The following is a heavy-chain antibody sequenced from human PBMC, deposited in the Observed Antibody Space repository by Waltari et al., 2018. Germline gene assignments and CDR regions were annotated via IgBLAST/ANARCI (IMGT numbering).Heavy chain of an antibody. Sequence: EVQLVESGGGLVKPGGSLRLSCAASGFTFSSYSMNWVRQAPGKGLEWVSSISSSSSYRYYADSVKGRFTISRDNAKNSLYLQMNSLRAEDTAVYYCARDKYYYGSGSLHYWGQGTLVTVSS. CDR1: GFTFSSYS. V-gene: IGHV3-21*01. CDR2: ISSSSSYR. D-gene: IGHD3-10*01. CDR3: ARDKYYYGSGSLHY. J-gene: IGHJ4*02.